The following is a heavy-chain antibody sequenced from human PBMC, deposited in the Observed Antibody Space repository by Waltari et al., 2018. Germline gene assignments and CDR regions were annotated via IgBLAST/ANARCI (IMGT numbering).Heavy chain of an antibody. CDR1: GGSISSGGYY. CDR2: IYHSGST. J-gene: IGHJ5*02. CDR3: ARTRLLWFGELLVWFDP. D-gene: IGHD3-10*01. V-gene: IGHV4-31*03. Sequence: QVQLQESGPGLVKPSQTLSLTCTVSGGSISSGGYYWSWIRQHPGKGHEWIGYIYHSGSTYYNPSLKSRVTISVDTSKNQFSLKLSSVAAADTAVYYCARTRLLWFGELLVWFDPWGQGTLVTVSS.